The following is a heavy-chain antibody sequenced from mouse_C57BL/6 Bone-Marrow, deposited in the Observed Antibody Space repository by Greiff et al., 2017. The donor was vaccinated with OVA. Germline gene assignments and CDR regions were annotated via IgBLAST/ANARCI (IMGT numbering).Heavy chain of an antibody. CDR3: ARYYYGSSYEDY. V-gene: IGHV1-81*01. Sequence: QVQLQQSGAELARPGASVKLSCKASGYTFTSYGISWVKQRTGQGLEWIGEIYPRSGNTYYNEKFKGKATLTADKSSSTAYMELRSLTSEDSAVYFCARYYYGSSYEDYWGQGTTLTVSS. CDR2: IYPRSGNT. D-gene: IGHD1-1*01. J-gene: IGHJ2*01. CDR1: GYTFTSYG.